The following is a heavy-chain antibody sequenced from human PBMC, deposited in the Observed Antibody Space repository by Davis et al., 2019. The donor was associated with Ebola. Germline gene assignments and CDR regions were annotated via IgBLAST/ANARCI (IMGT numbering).Heavy chain of an antibody. J-gene: IGHJ6*02. CDR2: INPSGGST. Sequence: ASVKVSCKASGYTFTSYYMHWVRQAPGQGLEWMGIINPSGGSTSYAQKFQGRVTMTRDTSTSTVYMELSSLRSEDKAVYYCAREGRDDSSGYEDLNYYYYGMDVWGQGTTVTVSS. V-gene: IGHV1-46*01. CDR1: GYTFTSYY. CDR3: AREGRDDSSGYEDLNYYYYGMDV. D-gene: IGHD3-22*01.